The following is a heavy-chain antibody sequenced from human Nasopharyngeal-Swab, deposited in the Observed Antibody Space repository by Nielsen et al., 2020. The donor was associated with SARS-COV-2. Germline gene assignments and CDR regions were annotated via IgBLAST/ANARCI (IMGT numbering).Heavy chain of an antibody. CDR2: IYHSGST. J-gene: IGHJ4*02. Sequence: RQAPGKGLEWIGYIYHSGSTNYNPSLKSRVTISVDTSKNQFSLKLSSVTAADTAVYYCARVPLGRVRGVNLFDYWGQGTLVTVSS. V-gene: IGHV4-34*01. D-gene: IGHD3-10*01. CDR3: ARVPLGRVRGVNLFDY.